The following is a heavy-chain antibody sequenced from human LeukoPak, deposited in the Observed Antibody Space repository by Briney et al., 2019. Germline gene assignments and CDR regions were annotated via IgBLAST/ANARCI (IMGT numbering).Heavy chain of an antibody. J-gene: IGHJ5*02. Sequence: GGSLRLSCAASGFTFSSYGMHWVRQAPGKGLEWVAFIRYDGSNKYYADSVEGRFTISRDNSKNTLYLQMNSLRAEDTAVYYCAKDRVSRYCSSTSRYDWFDPWGQGTLVTVSS. V-gene: IGHV3-30*02. D-gene: IGHD2-2*01. CDR3: AKDRVSRYCSSTSRYDWFDP. CDR2: IRYDGSNK. CDR1: GFTFSSYG.